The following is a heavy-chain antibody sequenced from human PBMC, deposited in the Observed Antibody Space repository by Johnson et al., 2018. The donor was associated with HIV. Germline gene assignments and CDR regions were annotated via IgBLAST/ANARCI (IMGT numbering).Heavy chain of an antibody. CDR3: ARVRTAAGFDAFDI. D-gene: IGHD6-13*01. Sequence: VLLVESGGRVVRPGGSLRLSCAASGFTFEDYGMSWVREAPGKGLEWVSGINWNGGSTGYVDSVKGRFTISRDNAKNSLYLQMNSLRAEDTALYYCARVRTAAGFDAFDIWGHGTMVTVSS. J-gene: IGHJ3*02. V-gene: IGHV3-20*04. CDR2: INWNGGST. CDR1: GFTFEDYG.